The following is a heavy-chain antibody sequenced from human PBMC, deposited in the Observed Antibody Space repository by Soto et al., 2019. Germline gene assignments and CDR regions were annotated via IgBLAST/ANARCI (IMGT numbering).Heavy chain of an antibody. Sequence: QVQLVQSGGGVVQPGGSLRLSCAASGFTFAIYAMHWVRKGPGKGLEWVAVISYNGNNRNFTDSVKGRFTISRDNAKNTMFLQMNNLRPEDTATYYCARAGEGGYYYSGVDVWGQGTTVSVSS. CDR3: ARAGEGGYYYSGVDV. V-gene: IGHV3-30-3*01. J-gene: IGHJ6*02. D-gene: IGHD3-10*01. CDR2: ISYNGNNR. CDR1: GFTFAIYA.